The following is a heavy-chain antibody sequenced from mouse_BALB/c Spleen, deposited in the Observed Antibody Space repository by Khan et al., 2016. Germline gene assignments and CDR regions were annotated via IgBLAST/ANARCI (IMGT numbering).Heavy chain of an antibody. J-gene: IGHJ4*01. CDR2: IPYSGGT. Sequence: EVQLQESGPDLVKPSQSLSLTCTVTGYSITSGYSWHWIRQFPGNKLEWMGYIPYSGGTKYIPSLKSRISITRDTSKNQFFLQLNSVTPEDTATYYSTRSHGYYAMDDWGQGTSVTVSS. CDR3: TRSHGYYAMDD. CDR1: GYSITSGYS. V-gene: IGHV3-1*02.